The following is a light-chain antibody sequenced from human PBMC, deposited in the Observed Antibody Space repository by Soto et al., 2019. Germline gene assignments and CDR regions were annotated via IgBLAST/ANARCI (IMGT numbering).Light chain of an antibody. J-gene: IGLJ2*01. CDR1: SGHSSYD. CDR2: VSSDGSH. V-gene: IGLV4-69*01. Sequence: QSVLTQPPSASASLGASVKLTCTLSSGHSSYDIAWHQQQPEKGPRYLMKVSSDGSHSKGDGIPDRFSGSTSGAERYLTISSLQSEDEADYYCQTWDTGTVVFGGGTKVTVL. CDR3: QTWDTGTVV.